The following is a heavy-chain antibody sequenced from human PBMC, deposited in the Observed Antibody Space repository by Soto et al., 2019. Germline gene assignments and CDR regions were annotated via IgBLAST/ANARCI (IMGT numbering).Heavy chain of an antibody. J-gene: IGHJ4*02. V-gene: IGHV3-15*01. Sequence: GGSLRLSCAASGFTFSSAWMSWVRQAPGKGLEWVGRIKSKTDGGTTDYAAPVKGRFTISRDDSKNTLYLQMNSLKTEDTAVYYCTTDLVLRFLEWSQEDYWGQGTLVTVSS. CDR1: GFTFSSAW. CDR2: IKSKTDGGTT. D-gene: IGHD3-3*01. CDR3: TTDLVLRFLEWSQEDY.